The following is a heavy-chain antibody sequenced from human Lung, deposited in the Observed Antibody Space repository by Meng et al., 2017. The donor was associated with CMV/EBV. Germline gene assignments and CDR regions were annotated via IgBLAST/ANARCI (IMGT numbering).Heavy chain of an antibody. D-gene: IGHD6-19*01. Sequence: AXVXVSXXASGYTFTSYDINWVRQATGQGLEWMGWMNPNSGNTGYAQKFRGRVTITRNTSISTAYMELSSLRSEDTAVYYCARGLVSSGWWKYYYYGMDVWGQETTVXVSS. CDR3: ARGLVSSGWWKYYYYGMDV. J-gene: IGHJ6*02. CDR1: GYTFTSYD. CDR2: MNPNSGNT. V-gene: IGHV1-8*03.